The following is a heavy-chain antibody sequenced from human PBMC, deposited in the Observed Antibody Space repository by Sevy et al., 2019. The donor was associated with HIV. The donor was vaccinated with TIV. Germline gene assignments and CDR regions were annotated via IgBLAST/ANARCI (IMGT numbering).Heavy chain of an antibody. V-gene: IGHV3-30*02. CDR2: IGYDGLNK. Sequence: GGSLRLSCAASGFIFSDFGIHWVRQAPGKGLEWVAFIGYDGLNKYYSDSVKGRFTISRDNSKNTLYLQINSLRADDTGVYYCGSNVAVRPWISFDSWGQGTLVTVSS. CDR1: GFIFSDFG. J-gene: IGHJ4*02. CDR3: GSNVAVRPWISFDS. D-gene: IGHD6-6*01.